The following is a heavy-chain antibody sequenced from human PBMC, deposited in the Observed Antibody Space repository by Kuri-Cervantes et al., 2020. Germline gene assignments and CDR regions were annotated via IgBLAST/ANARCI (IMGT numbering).Heavy chain of an antibody. CDR1: GFTFSSYA. CDR3: ARGVLAYGSGSYYNALLDY. CDR2: ISSSSSYI. V-gene: IGHV3-21*01. J-gene: IGHJ4*02. Sequence: GESLKISCVASGFTFSSYAMSWVRQAPGKGLEWVSSISSSSSYIYYADSVKGRFTISRDNAKNSLYLQMNSLRAEDTAVYYCARGVLAYGSGSYYNALLDYWGQGTLVTVSS. D-gene: IGHD3-10*01.